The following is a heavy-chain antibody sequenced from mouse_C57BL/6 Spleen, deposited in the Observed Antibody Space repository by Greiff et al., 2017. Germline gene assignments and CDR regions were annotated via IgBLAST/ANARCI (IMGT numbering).Heavy chain of an antibody. J-gene: IGHJ4*01. V-gene: IGHV1-52*01. CDR2: IDPSDSGT. D-gene: IGHD1-1*01. Sequence: VQLQQSGAELVRPGSSVKLSCKASGYTFTSYWMHWVKQRPIQGLEWIGNIDPSDSGTHYNQKFKDKATVTVDKSSSTAYMQLNSLTSEVSAVYYCVNSPLRTVVAAGDMDYWGQGTSVTVSS. CDR3: VNSPLRTVVAAGDMDY. CDR1: GYTFTSYW.